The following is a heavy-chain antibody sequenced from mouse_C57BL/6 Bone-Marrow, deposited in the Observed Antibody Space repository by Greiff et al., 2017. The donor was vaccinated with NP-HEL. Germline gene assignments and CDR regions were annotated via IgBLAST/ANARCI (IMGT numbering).Heavy chain of an antibody. CDR1: GYTFTSYD. D-gene: IGHD1-1*01. Sequence: QVQLQQSGPELVKPGASVKLSCKASGYTFTSYDINWVKQRPGQGLEWIGWIYPRDGSTKYNEKFKGKATLTVDTSSSTAYMERHSLTSEDSAVYFCAREDYYGSSPWFAYWGQGTLVTVSA. CDR3: AREDYYGSSPWFAY. V-gene: IGHV1-85*01. J-gene: IGHJ3*01. CDR2: IYPRDGST.